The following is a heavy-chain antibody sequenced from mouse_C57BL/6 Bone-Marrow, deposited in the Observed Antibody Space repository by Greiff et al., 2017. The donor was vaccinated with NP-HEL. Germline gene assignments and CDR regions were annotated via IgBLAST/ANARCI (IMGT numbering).Heavy chain of an antibody. CDR1: GYTFTSYG. J-gene: IGHJ1*03. D-gene: IGHD1-1*01. CDR3: ARPSITTVVYWYFDV. V-gene: IGHV1-81*01. CDR2: IYPRSGNT. Sequence: QVQLQQSGAELARPGASVKLSCKASGYTFTSYGISWVKQRTGQGLEWIGEIYPRSGNTYYNEKFKGKATLTVDKSSSPAYMERRSLTSEDSAVYFCARPSITTVVYWYFDVWGTGTTVTVSS.